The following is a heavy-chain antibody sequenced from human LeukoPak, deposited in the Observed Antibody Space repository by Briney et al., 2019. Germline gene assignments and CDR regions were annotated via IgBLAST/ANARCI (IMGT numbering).Heavy chain of an antibody. J-gene: IGHJ4*02. CDR2: ISGSGGST. D-gene: IGHD3-10*01. Sequence: PGGSLRLSCAASGFTFSSYGMSWVRQAPGKGLEWVSAISGSGGSTYYADSVKGRFTISRDNSKNTLYLQMNSLRAEDTAVYYCAKDYYGSGRYSPLDYWGEGTLVTVSS. CDR3: AKDYYGSGRYSPLDY. V-gene: IGHV3-23*01. CDR1: GFTFSSYG.